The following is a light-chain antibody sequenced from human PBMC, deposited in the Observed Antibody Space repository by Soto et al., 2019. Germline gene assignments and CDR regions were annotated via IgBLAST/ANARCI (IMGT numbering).Light chain of an antibody. V-gene: IGLV7-43*01. J-gene: IGLJ7*01. CDR1: AGAVTSGYY. Sequence: QAVVTQEPSLTVSPGETVTLTCASSAGAVTSGYYPSWFQQKPGQAPRPLLYSTSRKHSWTPDRFSGYLLGGKAALTLSGVQPEDEAEYYCLLYDGGAGVFGGGTQLTVL. CDR3: LLYDGGAGV. CDR2: STS.